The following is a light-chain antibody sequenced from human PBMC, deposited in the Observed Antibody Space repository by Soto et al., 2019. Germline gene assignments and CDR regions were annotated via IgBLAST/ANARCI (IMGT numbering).Light chain of an antibody. CDR3: QQHSNWPSWT. CDR2: DAS. J-gene: IGKJ1*01. Sequence: EIVLTQSPATLSLSPGERATLSCRASQSVSSYLAWYQQKPGQAPRLLIYDASNRATGIPARFSGSGSGTDFTLTISSLEPEDFAVYYCQQHSNWPSWTFVQGTKV. V-gene: IGKV3-11*01. CDR1: QSVSSY.